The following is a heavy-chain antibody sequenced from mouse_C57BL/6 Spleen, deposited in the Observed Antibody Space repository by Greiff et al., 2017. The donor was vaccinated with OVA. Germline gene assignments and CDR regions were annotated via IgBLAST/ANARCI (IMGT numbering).Heavy chain of an antibody. CDR3: ARSYYDGSYFDY. CDR1: GFNIKNTY. J-gene: IGHJ2*01. CDR2: IDPANGNT. D-gene: IGHD1-1*01. V-gene: IGHV14-3*01. Sequence: EVQLQQSVAELVRPGASVKLSCTASGFNIKNTYMHWVKQRPEQGLEWIGRIDPANGNTKYDPKFQGKATITADTSSNTAYLQLSSLTSEDTAFYYGARSYYDGSYFDYWGQGTTLTVSS.